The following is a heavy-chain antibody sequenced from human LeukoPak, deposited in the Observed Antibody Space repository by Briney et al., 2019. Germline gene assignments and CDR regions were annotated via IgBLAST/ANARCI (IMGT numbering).Heavy chain of an antibody. V-gene: IGHV4-61*02. J-gene: IGHJ4*02. Sequence: SETLSLTCTVSGGSMSSGSYYWSWIRQPAGKGLEWVVRIYTSGSTNYNPSLQSRVTISVDTSKNQFSLKLSSVTAADTAVYYCARSTRVGYAILTGYYHPPLIWGQGTLVTVSS. CDR1: GGSMSSGSYY. D-gene: IGHD3-9*01. CDR2: IYTSGST. CDR3: ARSTRVGYAILTGYYHPPLI.